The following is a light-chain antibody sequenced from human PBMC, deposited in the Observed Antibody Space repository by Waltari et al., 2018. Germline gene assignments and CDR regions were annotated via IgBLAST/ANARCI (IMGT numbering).Light chain of an antibody. V-gene: IGKV3-20*01. J-gene: IGKJ1*01. CDR3: QKYERLPAT. Sequence: EIVLTQSPGTLSLSPGERATLSCRASQSVGTYLAWYQQTPGQAPRLLIYGASNRAAGIPDRFSGSGSGTDFSLTISRLEPEDFAVYYCQKYERLPATFGQGTKVEFK. CDR2: GAS. CDR1: QSVGTY.